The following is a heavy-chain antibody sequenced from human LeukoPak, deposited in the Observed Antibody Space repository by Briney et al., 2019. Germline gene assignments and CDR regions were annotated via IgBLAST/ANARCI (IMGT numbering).Heavy chain of an antibody. D-gene: IGHD4-17*01. CDR1: GFTVSSYA. V-gene: IGHV3-23*01. J-gene: IGHJ4*02. CDR3: AKDLGYGDYVSLDY. CDR2: ISGSGGST. Sequence: GGSLRLSCAASGFTVSSYAMSWVRQAPGKGLEWVSAISGSGGSTYYADSVKGRFTISRDNSKNTLYLQMNSLRAEDTAVYYCAKDLGYGDYVSLDYWGQGTLVTVSS.